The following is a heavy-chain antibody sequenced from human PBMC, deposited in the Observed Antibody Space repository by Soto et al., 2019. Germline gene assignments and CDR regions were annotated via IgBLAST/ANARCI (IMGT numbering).Heavy chain of an antibody. CDR2: IYYRGST. J-gene: IGHJ4*02. Sequence: QVQLQESGPELVEPAQTLSLTCTVSGCSISTGGYYWTWIRQQPGKGLQWIGYIYYRGSTYYNPSLKSRVTISVDTSKNQFSLKLSSVTAADTAVYYCARGLSVTLFDNWGQGTLVTVSS. CDR3: ARGLSVTLFDN. D-gene: IGHD4-17*01. CDR1: GCSISTGGYY. V-gene: IGHV4-31*03.